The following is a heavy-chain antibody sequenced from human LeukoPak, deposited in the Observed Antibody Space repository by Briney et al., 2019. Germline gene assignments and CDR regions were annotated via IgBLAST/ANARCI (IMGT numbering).Heavy chain of an antibody. D-gene: IGHD2-2*01. CDR3: AKEVDCSSTSCCPNY. V-gene: IGHV3-30*02. J-gene: IGHJ4*02. Sequence: GGSLRLSCAASGFTFSSYGMHWVRQAPGKGLEWVAFIRYDGSNKYYADSVKGRFTISRNNSKNTLYLQMNSLRAEDTAVCYCAKEVDCSSTSCCPNYWGQGTLVTVSS. CDR1: GFTFSSYG. CDR2: IRYDGSNK.